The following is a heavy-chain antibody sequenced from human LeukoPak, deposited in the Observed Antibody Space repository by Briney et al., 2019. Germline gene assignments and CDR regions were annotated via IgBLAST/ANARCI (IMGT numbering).Heavy chain of an antibody. CDR2: INHSGST. CDR3: ARGYSGWYRGYFDY. D-gene: IGHD6-19*01. CDR1: GGSFSGYY. Sequence: SETLSLTCAVYGGSFSGYYWSWIRQPPGKGLEWIGEINHSGSTNYNPSLKSRVTISVDTSKNQFSLKLSPVTAADTAVYYCARGYSGWYRGYFDYWGQGTLVTVSS. J-gene: IGHJ4*02. V-gene: IGHV4-34*01.